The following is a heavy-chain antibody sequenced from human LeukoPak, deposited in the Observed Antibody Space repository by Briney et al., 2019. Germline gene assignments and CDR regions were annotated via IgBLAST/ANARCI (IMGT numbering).Heavy chain of an antibody. D-gene: IGHD4-23*01. V-gene: IGHV1-46*01. CDR3: ARLDYGGNSGFDY. J-gene: IGHJ4*02. Sequence: VASVKVSCKASGYSLTNYYIHWLRQAPGQGLEWMGVINPSGGSTTYSQKFQGRVTMTRDTSTSTVYMELSSLRSEDTAVFYCARLDYGGNSGFDYWGQGTLVTVSS. CDR1: GYSLTNYY. CDR2: INPSGGST.